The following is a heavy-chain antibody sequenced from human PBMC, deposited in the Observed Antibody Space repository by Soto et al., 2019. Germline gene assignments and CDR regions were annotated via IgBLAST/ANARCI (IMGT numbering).Heavy chain of an antibody. Sequence: QVQLQQWGAGLLKPSETLSLTCAVYGGSFSGYYWSWIRQPPGKGLEWIGEINHSGSTNYNPSLKSRVTISVDTYKNQFSLKLSSVTAADTAVYYCARGAAVPAAIRYYYYYYGMDVWGQGTTVTVSS. D-gene: IGHD2-2*01. CDR2: INHSGST. CDR3: ARGAAVPAAIRYYYYYYGMDV. J-gene: IGHJ6*02. CDR1: GGSFSGYY. V-gene: IGHV4-34*01.